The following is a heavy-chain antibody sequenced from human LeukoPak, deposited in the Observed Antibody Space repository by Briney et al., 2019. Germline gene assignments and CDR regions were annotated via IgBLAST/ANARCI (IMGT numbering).Heavy chain of an antibody. V-gene: IGHV3-13*04. D-gene: IGHD4-11*01. Sequence: PGGSLRLSCVASGFNFSKNDMHWFRQTTERGLEWVSAIGVGGDTYYADPVKGRFTISRENGKNSVYLQMNSLRAGDTAVYFCAKAFDYNGLRGEGGSFDCWGQGALVTVSS. CDR1: GFNFSKND. J-gene: IGHJ4*02. CDR3: AKAFDYNGLRGEGGSFDC. CDR2: IGVGGDT.